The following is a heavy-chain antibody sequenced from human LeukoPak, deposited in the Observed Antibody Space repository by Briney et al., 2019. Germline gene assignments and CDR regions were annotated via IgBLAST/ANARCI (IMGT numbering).Heavy chain of an antibody. V-gene: IGHV4-39*01. CDR2: IYYSGST. D-gene: IGHD6-19*01. Sequence: SETLSPTCTVSGGSISSSSYYWGWIRQPPGKGLEWIGSIYYSGSTYYNPSLKSRVTISVDTSKNQFSLKLSSVTAADTAVYYCARRRRIAVTLYYFDYWGQGTLVTVSS. CDR1: GGSISSSSYY. J-gene: IGHJ4*02. CDR3: ARRRRIAVTLYYFDY.